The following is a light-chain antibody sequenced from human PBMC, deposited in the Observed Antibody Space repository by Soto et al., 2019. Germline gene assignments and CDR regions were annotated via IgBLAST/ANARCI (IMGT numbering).Light chain of an antibody. Sequence: EIVMTQSPASLSVSPGESVTLSCRASQSVASNLAWYQQKPGQAPRLLIYGASSRATGIPDRFSGSGSGTDFTLTISRLEPEDFAVYYCQQYGSSRTFGQGTKVDIK. CDR3: QQYGSSRT. V-gene: IGKV3-20*01. CDR1: QSVASN. J-gene: IGKJ1*01. CDR2: GAS.